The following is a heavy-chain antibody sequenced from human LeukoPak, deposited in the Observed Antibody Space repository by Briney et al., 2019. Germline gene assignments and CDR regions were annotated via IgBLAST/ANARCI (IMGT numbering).Heavy chain of an antibody. CDR3: ARGTMMVGP. CDR2: IYYSGST. V-gene: IGHV4-59*01. J-gene: IGHJ5*02. D-gene: IGHD3-22*01. Sequence: SETLSLTCTVSGGSISSYYWSWIRQPPGKGLEWIGYIYYSGSTNYNPSLKSRVSISVDTSKNQFSLRLDSVTAADTAVYYCARGTMMVGPWGQGTQVTVSS. CDR1: GGSISSYY.